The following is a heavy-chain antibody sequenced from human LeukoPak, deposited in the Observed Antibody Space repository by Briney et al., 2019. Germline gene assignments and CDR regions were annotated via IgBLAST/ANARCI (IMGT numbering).Heavy chain of an antibody. D-gene: IGHD4-11*01. CDR3: AKDRVRYSNSFDL. CDR2: IYSGGST. V-gene: IGHV3-53*01. J-gene: IGHJ2*01. CDR1: GFTVSSNY. Sequence: GGSLRLSCAASGFTVSSNYMSWVRQAPGKGLEWVSVIYSGGSTYYADSVKGRFTISRDNSKNTLYLQMNSLRAEDTAVYYCAKDRVRYSNSFDLWGRGTLVTVSS.